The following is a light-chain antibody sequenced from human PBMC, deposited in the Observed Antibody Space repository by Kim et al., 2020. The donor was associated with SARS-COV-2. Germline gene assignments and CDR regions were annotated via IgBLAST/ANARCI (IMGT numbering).Light chain of an antibody. Sequence: QPVLTQSSSASASLGSSVKLTCTLSSGHSSYIIAWHQQQPGKAPRYLMKLEGSGSYNKGSGVPDRFSGSSSGADRYLTISNLQSEDEADYYCETWDRVFGGGTQLTVL. J-gene: IGLJ3*02. CDR2: LEGSGSY. CDR3: ETWDRV. V-gene: IGLV4-60*03. CDR1: SGHSSYI.